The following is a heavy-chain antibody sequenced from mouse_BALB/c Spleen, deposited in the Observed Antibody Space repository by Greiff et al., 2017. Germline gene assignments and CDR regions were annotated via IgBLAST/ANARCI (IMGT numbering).Heavy chain of an antibody. D-gene: IGHD4-1*01. V-gene: IGHV14-3*02. Sequence: VQLQQSGAELVKPGASVKLSCTASGFNIKYTYMHWVKQRPEQGLEWIGRIDPANGNTKYDPKFQGKATITADTSSNTAYLQLSSLTSEDTAVYYCAFNWDDYAMDYWGQGTSVTVSS. CDR1: GFNIKYTY. J-gene: IGHJ4*01. CDR3: AFNWDDYAMDY. CDR2: IDPANGNT.